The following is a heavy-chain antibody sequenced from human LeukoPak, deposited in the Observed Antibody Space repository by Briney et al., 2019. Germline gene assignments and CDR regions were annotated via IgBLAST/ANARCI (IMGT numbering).Heavy chain of an antibody. D-gene: IGHD4-11*01. CDR1: GYTFTSYG. J-gene: IGHJ6*03. Sequence: ASVKVSCKASGYTFTSYGISWVRQAPGQGLEWMGWISAYNGNTNYAQKLQGRVTITADESTSTAYMELSSLRSEDTAVYYCARAGDDYSKDYYYMDVWGKGTTVTVSS. CDR2: ISAYNGNT. V-gene: IGHV1-18*01. CDR3: ARAGDDYSKDYYYMDV.